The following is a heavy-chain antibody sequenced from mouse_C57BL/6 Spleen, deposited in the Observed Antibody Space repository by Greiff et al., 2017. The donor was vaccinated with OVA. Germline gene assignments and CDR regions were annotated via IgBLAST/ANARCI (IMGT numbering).Heavy chain of an antibody. J-gene: IGHJ2*01. D-gene: IGHD2-4*01. CDR2: IDPSDSET. Sequence: QVQLQQPGAELVRPGSSVKLSCKASGYTFTSYWMHWVKQRPIQGLEWIGNIDPSDSETHYNQKFKDKATLTVDKSSSTAYMQLSSLTSAVSAVYYCARDGDYALVYWGQGTTLTGSS. V-gene: IGHV1-52*01. CDR1: GYTFTSYW. CDR3: ARDGDYALVY.